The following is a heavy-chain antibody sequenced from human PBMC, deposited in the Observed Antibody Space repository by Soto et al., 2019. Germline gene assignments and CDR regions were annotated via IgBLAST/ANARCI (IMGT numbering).Heavy chain of an antibody. CDR3: ARATYSTAWYRFDL. Sequence: GGSLRLSCEASGFTFSGYWMSWVRQAPGKGLEWVADIKHDGSVQYYVDSVKGRFTISRDNAKKLLYLQMNGLRAEDTALYYCARATYSTAWYRFDLWGQGTLVTVS. D-gene: IGHD4-4*01. V-gene: IGHV3-7*03. CDR2: IKHDGSVQ. J-gene: IGHJ4*02. CDR1: GFTFSGYW.